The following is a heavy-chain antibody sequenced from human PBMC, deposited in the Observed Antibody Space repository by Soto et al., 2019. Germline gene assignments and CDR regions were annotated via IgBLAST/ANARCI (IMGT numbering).Heavy chain of an antibody. D-gene: IGHD6-19*01. Sequence: ASVKVSCKVSGYTLTELSMHWVRQAPGKGLEWMGGFDPEDGETIYAQKFQGRVTMTTDTSTSTAYMEVRSLRSDDTAVYYCARDLAVGLVDYWGQGTLVTVS. J-gene: IGHJ4*02. CDR1: GYTLTELS. CDR3: ARDLAVGLVDY. V-gene: IGHV1-24*01. CDR2: FDPEDGET.